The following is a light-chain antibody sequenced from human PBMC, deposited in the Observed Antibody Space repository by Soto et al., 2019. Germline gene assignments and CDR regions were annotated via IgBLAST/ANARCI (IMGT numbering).Light chain of an antibody. V-gene: IGKV3D-15*01. CDR2: EAS. J-gene: IGKJ1*01. Sequence: EIVMTQSPATLSVSPGERASLSCRASQSVGRNLAWYHQKPGQAPRLLMYEASTRATGIPARFSGSGSGTEFTLTISSLQSEDFAVYYCQQYNNWPRTFGQGTKVEIK. CDR1: QSVGRN. CDR3: QQYNNWPRT.